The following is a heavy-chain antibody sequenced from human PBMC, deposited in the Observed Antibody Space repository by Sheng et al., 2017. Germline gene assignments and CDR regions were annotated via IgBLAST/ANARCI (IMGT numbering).Heavy chain of an antibody. J-gene: IGHJ4*02. V-gene: IGHV3-7*01. CDR3: ARASGWQHLIQVLLDY. D-gene: IGHD5-18*01. Sequence: EMQLVESGGGLVQPGGSLRLSCAASEFTFNNYWMSWVRQAPGKGLEWVANIKEDGSETHYVDSVKGRFTISRDNAKGSLYLQMNNLRDEDTAVYYCARASGWQHLIQVLLDYWGQGTLVTVSS. CDR2: IKEDGSET. CDR1: EFTFNNYW.